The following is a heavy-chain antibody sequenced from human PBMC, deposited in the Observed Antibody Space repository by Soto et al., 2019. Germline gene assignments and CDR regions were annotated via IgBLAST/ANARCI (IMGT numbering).Heavy chain of an antibody. CDR1: GGSISRSNHY. V-gene: IGHV4-39*01. CDR2: FSYTGNT. Sequence: SETLSLTCTVSGGSISRSNHYWAWIRQPPGKGLEWIGSFSYTGNTYYTPSLKSRATISVDTSKNQFSLKLTSVTAADTAVYYCARPIEGGSSGYYHWGQGTLVTVSS. CDR3: ARPIEGGSSGYYH. J-gene: IGHJ5*02. D-gene: IGHD3-22*01.